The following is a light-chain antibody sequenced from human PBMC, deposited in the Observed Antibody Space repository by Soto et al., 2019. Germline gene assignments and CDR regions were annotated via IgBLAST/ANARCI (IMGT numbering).Light chain of an antibody. Sequence: IQITQSPSSLSASIGDRVTITCRASQRIRTSLNWYQHKPGKAPKLLIYAASSLESGVPSRFSGSGSGTDFTLTISSLEPEDFAVYYCQQRSNWPPSITFGQGTRLEIK. J-gene: IGKJ5*01. CDR2: AAS. CDR1: QRIRTS. V-gene: IGKV1-39*01. CDR3: QQRSNWPPSIT.